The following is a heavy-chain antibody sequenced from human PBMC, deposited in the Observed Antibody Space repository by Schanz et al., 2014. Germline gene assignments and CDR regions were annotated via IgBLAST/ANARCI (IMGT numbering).Heavy chain of an antibody. Sequence: EVQLVESGGGLIQPGGSLRLSCAASGFGFSSYSMNWVRQAPGKGLEWVSYSSGSSRTIYYADSMKGRFTVSRDNAENALYLQMNSLRAEDTGLYFCARGGNGSRYRLDYWGQGALVTVSS. J-gene: IGHJ4*02. D-gene: IGHD2-15*01. CDR3: ARGGNGSRYRLDY. V-gene: IGHV3-48*01. CDR2: SSGSSRTI. CDR1: GFGFSSYS.